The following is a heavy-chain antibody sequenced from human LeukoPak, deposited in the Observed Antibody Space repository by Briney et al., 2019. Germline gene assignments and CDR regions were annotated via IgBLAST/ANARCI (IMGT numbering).Heavy chain of an antibody. Sequence: PSEALSLTCTVSGGSISSSSYYWGWLRQPPGRGGEWLGSIYYSGSTYYNPSLKSRVTISVDTSKNQFSLKLSSVTAADTAVYYCRSGWYRHYYYYMDVWGKGTTVTVSS. CDR1: GGSISSSSYY. J-gene: IGHJ6*03. D-gene: IGHD6-19*01. CDR3: RSGWYRHYYYYMDV. V-gene: IGHV4-39*01. CDR2: IYYSGST.